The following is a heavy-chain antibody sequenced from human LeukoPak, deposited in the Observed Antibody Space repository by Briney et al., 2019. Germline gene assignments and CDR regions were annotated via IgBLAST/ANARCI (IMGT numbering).Heavy chain of an antibody. J-gene: IGHJ4*02. CDR1: GFTFFSYT. CDR2: ISGSSSTI. V-gene: IGHV3-48*01. CDR3: AKDWMATGYFDY. D-gene: IGHD5-24*01. Sequence: GGSLRLSCAASGFTFFSYTMNWVRQAPGKGLEWVSYISGSSSTIYYADSVKGRFTISRDNAKNSLYLQMNSLRAEDTAVYYCAKDWMATGYFDYWGQGTLVTVSS.